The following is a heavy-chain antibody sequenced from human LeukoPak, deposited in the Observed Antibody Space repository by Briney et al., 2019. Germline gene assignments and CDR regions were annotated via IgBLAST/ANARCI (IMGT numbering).Heavy chain of an antibody. CDR1: GFTFSSYT. CDR3: ARALTTLTYEGY. V-gene: IGHV3-21*01. D-gene: IGHD1-1*01. CDR2: ISGSNSYI. J-gene: IGHJ4*02. Sequence: GGSLRLSCAASGFTFSSYTMHWIRQAPGKGLEWVSSISGSNSYIFYADSVKGRFTVSRDNAKDSLYLQMNSLKAEDTAVYYCARALTTLTYEGYWGQGTLVTVSS.